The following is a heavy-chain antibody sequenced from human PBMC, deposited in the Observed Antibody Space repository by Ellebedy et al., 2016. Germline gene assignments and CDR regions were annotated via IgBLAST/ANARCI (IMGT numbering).Heavy chain of an antibody. V-gene: IGHV1-24*01. D-gene: IGHD3-9*01. CDR3: ATVPLRYNTPTYAFDI. J-gene: IGHJ3*02. Sequence: ASVKVSCXVSGYTLTELSMHWVRQAPGKGLEWMGGFDPEDGETIYAQKFQGRVTMTEDTSTDTAYMELSSLRSEDTAVYYCATVPLRYNTPTYAFDIWGQGTMVTVSS. CDR2: FDPEDGET. CDR1: GYTLTELS.